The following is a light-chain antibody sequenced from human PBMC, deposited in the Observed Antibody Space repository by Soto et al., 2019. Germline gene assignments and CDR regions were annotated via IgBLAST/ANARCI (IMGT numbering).Light chain of an antibody. Sequence: EIVLTQSPGTLSLSPGERATLSCRASQSVSSTYLAWYQQTPGQAPRLLIYGTSSRATGIPDRFSGSGSGTDFTLTISRLEPDDFAVYYCQLFGSSPLYTFGQGTKVEIK. CDR2: GTS. CDR3: QLFGSSPLYT. CDR1: QSVSSTY. J-gene: IGKJ2*01. V-gene: IGKV3-20*01.